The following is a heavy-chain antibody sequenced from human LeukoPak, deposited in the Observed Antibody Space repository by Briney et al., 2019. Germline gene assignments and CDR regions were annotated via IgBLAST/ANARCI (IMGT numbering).Heavy chain of an antibody. V-gene: IGHV4-34*01. CDR1: GGSFSGYY. J-gene: IGHJ2*01. Sequence: SETLPLTCAVYGGSFSGYYWSWLRQSPGKGLEWIGEINQSGSTNYNPSLKSRVTISVDTSKNQFSLKLSSVIAADTAVYYCASLGSGSYSRKNWYFDLWGRGTLVTVSS. D-gene: IGHD3-10*01. CDR3: ASLGSGSYSRKNWYFDL. CDR2: INQSGST.